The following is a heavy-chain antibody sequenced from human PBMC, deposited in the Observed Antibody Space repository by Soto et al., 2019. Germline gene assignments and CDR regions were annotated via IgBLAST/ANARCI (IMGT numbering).Heavy chain of an antibody. CDR2: IWFDGSNK. D-gene: IGHD4-17*01. CDR1: GFTFGNYG. Sequence: PGGSLRLSCAASGFTFGNYGVHWVRQAPGKGLEWVAVIWFDGSNKNYADSVKGRFTISRDNSKSTLYLQMKSLRAEDTAVYYCTRDSDYGEMKWFDPWGQGNLVTVSS. CDR3: TRDSDYGEMKWFDP. V-gene: IGHV3-33*01. J-gene: IGHJ5*01.